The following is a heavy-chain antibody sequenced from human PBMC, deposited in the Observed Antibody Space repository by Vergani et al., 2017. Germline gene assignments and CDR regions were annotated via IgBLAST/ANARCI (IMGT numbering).Heavy chain of an antibody. Sequence: QVQLVQSGAEVKKPGSSVKVSCKASGGTFSSYAISWVRQAPGQGLEWMGGIIPIFGTANYAQKFQGRFTITADESTSTAYMELSSLRSEDTAVYYCARDAYCSSTSCYPNWFDPWGQGTLVTVSS. CDR3: ARDAYCSSTSCYPNWFDP. V-gene: IGHV1-69*13. D-gene: IGHD2-2*01. CDR2: IIPIFGTA. CDR1: GGTFSSYA. J-gene: IGHJ5*02.